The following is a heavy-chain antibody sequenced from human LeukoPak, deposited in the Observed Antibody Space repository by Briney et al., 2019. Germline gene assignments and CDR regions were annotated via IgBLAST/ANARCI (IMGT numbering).Heavy chain of an antibody. Sequence: SVKVSCKASGGTFSSYAISWVRQAPGQGLEWMGGIIPIFGTANYAQKFQGGVTITADESTSTAYMELSSLRSEDTAVYYCARELVYRITIFGVVIIHDAFDIWGQGTMVTVSS. CDR2: IIPIFGTA. J-gene: IGHJ3*02. CDR3: ARELVYRITIFGVVIIHDAFDI. V-gene: IGHV1-69*01. D-gene: IGHD3-3*01. CDR1: GGTFSSYA.